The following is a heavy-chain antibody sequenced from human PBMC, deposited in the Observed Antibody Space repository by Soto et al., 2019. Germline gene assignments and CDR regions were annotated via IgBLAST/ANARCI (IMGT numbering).Heavy chain of an antibody. J-gene: IGHJ3*01. D-gene: IGHD3-3*01. V-gene: IGHV1-46*01. CDR1: GYTFTSYY. CDR3: ARGTDFWSGYHRPSDAFDV. CDR2: INPSGGST. Sequence: ASVKVSCKASGYTFTSYYMHWVRQAPGQGLEWMGIINPSGGSTTYAQKFQGRVTMTRDTSTSTVYMEMSSLRSEDTAVYYCARGTDFWSGYHRPSDAFDVWGQGTMVTVSS.